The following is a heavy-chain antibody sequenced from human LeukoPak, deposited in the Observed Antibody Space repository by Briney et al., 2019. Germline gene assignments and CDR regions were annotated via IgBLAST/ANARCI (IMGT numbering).Heavy chain of an antibody. D-gene: IGHD1-26*01. J-gene: IGHJ4*02. CDR2: IRYDGGEI. V-gene: IGHV3-7*01. CDR1: GFTLSSYW. Sequence: PGGSLRLSCEVSGFTLSSYWMSWVRQAPGKGLEWVANIRYDGGEIYYVDSVKGRFTISRDNAKNSLYLQMNSLRAEDAAVYYCARDKPRGSYYGSIFDSWGQGTLVTVSS. CDR3: ARDKPRGSYYGSIFDS.